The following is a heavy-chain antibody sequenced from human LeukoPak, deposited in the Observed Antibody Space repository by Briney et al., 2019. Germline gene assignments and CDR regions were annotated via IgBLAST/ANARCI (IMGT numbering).Heavy chain of an antibody. CDR2: IYYSGST. Sequence: PSETLSLTCTVSSGSISTSNYYWSWIRQPPGKGLEWIGYIYYSGSTNYNPSLKSRVTISVDTSKNQFSLKLSSVTAADTAVYYCASGVFDCSGGSCYLHWFDPWGQGTLVTVSS. CDR1: SGSISTSNYY. J-gene: IGHJ5*02. D-gene: IGHD2-15*01. V-gene: IGHV4-61*01. CDR3: ASGVFDCSGGSCYLHWFDP.